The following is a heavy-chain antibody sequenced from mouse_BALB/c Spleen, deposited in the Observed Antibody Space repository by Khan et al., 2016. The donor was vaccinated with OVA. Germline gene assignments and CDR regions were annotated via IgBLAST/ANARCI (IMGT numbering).Heavy chain of an antibody. J-gene: IGHJ2*01. D-gene: IGHD1-1*01. CDR1: GYSITSDYA. CDR3: ARIYWGDFDY. V-gene: IGHV3-2*02. Sequence: EVQLQESGPGLVKPSQSLSLTCTVTGYSITSDYAWNWIRQFPGNKLEWMGHISYSGNTKYNPSLKSRISITRDTSKNQFFLQLNSVTTEDTATXYFARIYWGDFDYWGQGTTLTVSS. CDR2: ISYSGNT.